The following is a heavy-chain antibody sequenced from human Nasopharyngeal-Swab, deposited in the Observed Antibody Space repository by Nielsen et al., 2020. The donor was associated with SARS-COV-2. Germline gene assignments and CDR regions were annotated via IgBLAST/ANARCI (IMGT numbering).Heavy chain of an antibody. D-gene: IGHD6-6*01. Sequence: SVKVSCKASGGTFSSYAISWVRQAPGQGLEWMGGIIPIFGTANYAQKFQGRVTITADESTSTAYMELSSLRSEDTAVYYCARRPYSSSSGDYYYDMDVWGQGTMVTVSS. CDR1: GGTFSSYA. CDR2: IIPIFGTA. V-gene: IGHV1-69*13. CDR3: ARRPYSSSSGDYYYDMDV. J-gene: IGHJ6*02.